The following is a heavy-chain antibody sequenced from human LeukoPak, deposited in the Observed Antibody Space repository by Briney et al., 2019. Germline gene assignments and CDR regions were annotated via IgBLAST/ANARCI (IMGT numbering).Heavy chain of an antibody. D-gene: IGHD6-13*01. V-gene: IGHV5-51*01. CDR2: IYPGDSDT. CDR3: ARLMYSSSTFDY. J-gene: IGHJ4*02. Sequence: GASLKISCKGGGYCFTSYWNCWGRQLPGEGLEWMGIIYPGDSDTRYSPSFQGLVTISADKSISTAYLQWSSLKASDTAMYYCARLMYSSSTFDYWGQGTLVTVSS. CDR1: GYCFTSYW.